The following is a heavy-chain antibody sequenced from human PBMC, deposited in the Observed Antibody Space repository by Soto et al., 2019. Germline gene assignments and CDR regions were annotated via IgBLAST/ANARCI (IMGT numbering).Heavy chain of an antibody. J-gene: IGHJ4*02. CDR1: GGSISSSNW. Sequence: SGTVSLTCXVSGGSISSSNWWSWVRQPPGKGLEWIGEIYHSGSTNYNPSLKSRVTISVDKSKNQFSLKLSAVTAADTAVYYCASIEGYCSGGSCYSRPGPNYFDYWGQGTLVTVSS. CDR2: IYHSGST. D-gene: IGHD2-15*01. V-gene: IGHV4-4*02. CDR3: ASIEGYCSGGSCYSRPGPNYFDY.